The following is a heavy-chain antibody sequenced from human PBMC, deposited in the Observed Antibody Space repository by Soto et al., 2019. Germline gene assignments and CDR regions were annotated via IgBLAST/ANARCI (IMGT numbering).Heavy chain of an antibody. CDR1: GYTFTSYG. Sequence: QVQLVQSGAEVKKPGASVKVSCKASGYTFTSYGISWLRQAPGQGLEWMGWISAYNGKTNYAQKLQGRVTMTTPTSARTAYMDLSSLRSDATAVYYCARESGYGDYASGYWGQGALVTVSS. D-gene: IGHD4-17*01. CDR2: ISAYNGKT. J-gene: IGHJ4*02. V-gene: IGHV1-18*01. CDR3: ARESGYGDYASGY.